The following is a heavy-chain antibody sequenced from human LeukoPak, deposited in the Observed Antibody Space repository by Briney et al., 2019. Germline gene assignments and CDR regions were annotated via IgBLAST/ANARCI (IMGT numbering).Heavy chain of an antibody. J-gene: IGHJ4*02. Sequence: PSETLSLTCAVSGGSINSGAYSWSWIRQPPGKGLEWIGYIYHSGSTYYNPSLKSRVTISVDRSKNQSSLKLSSVTAADTAVYYCARAVDTAMVNWGQGTLVTVPS. CDR1: GGSINSGAYS. CDR3: ARAVDTAMVN. V-gene: IGHV4-30-2*01. CDR2: IYHSGST. D-gene: IGHD5-18*01.